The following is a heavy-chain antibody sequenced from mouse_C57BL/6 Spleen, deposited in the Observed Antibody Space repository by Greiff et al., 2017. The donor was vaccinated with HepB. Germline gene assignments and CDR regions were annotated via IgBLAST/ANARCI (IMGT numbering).Heavy chain of an antibody. D-gene: IGHD2-5*01. CDR1: GYTFTSYW. CDR3: ARGYSNSVRAY. Sequence: QVQLQQPGAELVMPGASVKLSCKASGYTFTSYWMHWVKQRPGQGLEWIGEIDPSDSYTNYNQKFKGKSTLTVDKSSSTAYMQLSSLTSEDSAVYYCARGYSNSVRAYWGQGTLVTVSA. CDR2: IDPSDSYT. V-gene: IGHV1-69*01. J-gene: IGHJ3*01.